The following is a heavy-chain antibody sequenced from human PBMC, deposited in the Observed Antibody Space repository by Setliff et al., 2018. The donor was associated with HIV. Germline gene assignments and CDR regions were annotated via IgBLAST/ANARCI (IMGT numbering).Heavy chain of an antibody. CDR3: ARGYASGYDAYGY. Sequence: SETLSLTCTVSGGSISSGDYYWSWIRQPPGKGLEWIGEVNHSGSINYNPSLKSRVTISVDTYNNQFSLNMNSVNAADTAVYYCARGYASGYDAYGYWGQGTLVTVSS. J-gene: IGHJ4*02. V-gene: IGHV4-39*07. CDR1: GGSISSGDYY. D-gene: IGHD5-12*01. CDR2: VNHSGSI.